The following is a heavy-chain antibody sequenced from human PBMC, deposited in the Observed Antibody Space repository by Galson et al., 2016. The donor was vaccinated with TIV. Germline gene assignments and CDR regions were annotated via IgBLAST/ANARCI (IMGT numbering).Heavy chain of an antibody. CDR3: TTIRLRGSGGMDV. CDR2: VDPEDGKT. Sequence: VKVSCKVSGHNFTDYYMHWMQQAPGKGFEWMGHVDPEDGKTKYAAKFQGRVTMTADTSTDTAYMELSYLRSEDTAIYYCTTIRLRGSGGMDVWGQGTTVIVSS. D-gene: IGHD2-8*01. J-gene: IGHJ6*02. CDR1: GHNFTDYY. V-gene: IGHV1-69-2*01.